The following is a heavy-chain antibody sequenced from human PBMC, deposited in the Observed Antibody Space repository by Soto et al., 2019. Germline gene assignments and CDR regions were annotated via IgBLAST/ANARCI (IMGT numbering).Heavy chain of an antibody. CDR2: ISGSGGST. D-gene: IGHD6-13*01. J-gene: IGHJ4*02. Sequence: GGSLRLSCAASGFTFSSYAMSRVRQAPGKGLEWVSAISGSGGSTYYADSVKGRFTISRDNSKKTLYLQMNSLRAEDTAVYYCAKSILSSRTKEFDYWGQGTLVTVSS. CDR1: GFTFSSYA. V-gene: IGHV3-23*01. CDR3: AKSILSSRTKEFDY.